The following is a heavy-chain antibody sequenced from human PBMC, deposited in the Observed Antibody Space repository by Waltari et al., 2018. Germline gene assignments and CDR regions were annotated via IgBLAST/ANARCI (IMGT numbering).Heavy chain of an antibody. V-gene: IGHV3-43D*03. CDR1: GFTYDDYA. D-gene: IGHD5-12*01. J-gene: IGHJ4*02. CDR2: ISWDGGST. Sequence: EVQLVESGGVVVQPGGSLRLSCPASGFTYDDYAMHWVRQAPGKGLEWVSLISWDGGSTYYADSVKGRFTISRDNSKNSLYLQMNSLRAEDTALYYCAKDVGYSGYEGGDLDYWGQGTLVTVSS. CDR3: AKDVGYSGYEGGDLDY.